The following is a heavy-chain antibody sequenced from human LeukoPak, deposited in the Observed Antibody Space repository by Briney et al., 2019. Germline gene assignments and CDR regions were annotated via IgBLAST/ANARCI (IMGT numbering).Heavy chain of an antibody. Sequence: SETLSLTCTVSGGSISSSSYYWGWIRQPPGKGLEWIGSIYYSGSISYNPSPKSRVTISVDKSKNQFSLKLSSVTAADPAVYYCARVYGDFRIKFDYWGQGTLVIVSS. V-gene: IGHV4-39*07. J-gene: IGHJ4*02. CDR3: ARVYGDFRIKFDY. CDR1: GGSISSSSYY. D-gene: IGHD4-17*01. CDR2: IYYSGSI.